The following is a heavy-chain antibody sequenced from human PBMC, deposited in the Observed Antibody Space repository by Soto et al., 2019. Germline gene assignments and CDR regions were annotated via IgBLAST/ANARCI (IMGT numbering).Heavy chain of an antibody. CDR1: GFTFSDYY. J-gene: IGHJ5*02. V-gene: IGHV3-11*06. CDR3: ARAPGSGIAAWFDP. Sequence: QVQLVESGGGLVKPGGSLRLSCAASGFTFSDYYMSWIRQAPGKGLEWVSYISSSSSYTNYADSVKGRFTISRDNAKNSLYLQMNSLRAEDTAVYYCARAPGSGIAAWFDPWGQGTLVTVSS. D-gene: IGHD6-13*01. CDR2: ISSSSSYT.